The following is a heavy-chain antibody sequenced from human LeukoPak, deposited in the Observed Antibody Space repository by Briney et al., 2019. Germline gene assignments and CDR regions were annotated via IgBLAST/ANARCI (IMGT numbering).Heavy chain of an antibody. Sequence: PSETLSLTCAVYGGSFSGYYWSWIRQPPGKGLEWIGEINHSGSTNYNPSLKSRVTISVDTSKNQFSLKLSSVTAADTAVYYCARTLRFLEWLSFDYWGQGTLVTVSS. J-gene: IGHJ4*02. CDR3: ARTLRFLEWLSFDY. V-gene: IGHV4-34*01. CDR1: GGSFSGYY. CDR2: INHSGST. D-gene: IGHD3-3*01.